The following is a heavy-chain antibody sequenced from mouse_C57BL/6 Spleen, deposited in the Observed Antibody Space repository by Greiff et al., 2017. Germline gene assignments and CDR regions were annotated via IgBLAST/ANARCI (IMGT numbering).Heavy chain of an antibody. CDR1: GYTFTDYY. Sequence: EVKLQQSGPVLVKPGASVKMSCKASGYTFTDYYMNWVKQSHGKSLEWIGVINPYNGGTSYNQKFKGKATLTVDKSSSTAYMELNSLTSEDSAVYYCARSTAQAKGFAYWGQGTLVTVSA. J-gene: IGHJ3*01. CDR3: ARSTAQAKGFAY. CDR2: INPYNGGT. D-gene: IGHD3-2*02. V-gene: IGHV1-19*01.